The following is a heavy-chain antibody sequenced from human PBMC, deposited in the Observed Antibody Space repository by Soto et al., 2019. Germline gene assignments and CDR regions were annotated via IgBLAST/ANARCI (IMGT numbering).Heavy chain of an antibody. D-gene: IGHD5-12*01. V-gene: IGHV1-3*01. Sequence: ASVNVSSKASGYTFTNYAMHWVRQAPGQRLEWMGWINAGNGNTKYSQKFQGRVTITRDTSASTAYMELSSLRSVDTAVYYCARVSGYYLPDYWGPGTLVTVSS. CDR2: INAGNGNT. J-gene: IGHJ4*02. CDR1: GYTFTNYA. CDR3: ARVSGYYLPDY.